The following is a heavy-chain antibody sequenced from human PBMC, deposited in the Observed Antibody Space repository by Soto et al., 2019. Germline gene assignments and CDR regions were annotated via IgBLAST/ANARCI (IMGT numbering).Heavy chain of an antibody. CDR1: GFTFSSYW. Sequence: GGSLRLSCAASGFTFSSYWMHWVRQAPGKGLVWVSRINSDGSSTSYADSVKGRFTISRDNAKNTLYLQMNSLRAEDTAVYYCARENADPKQILGYCSSTSCYPGFDPWGQGTLVTVSS. J-gene: IGHJ5*02. V-gene: IGHV3-74*01. D-gene: IGHD2-2*01. CDR3: ARENADPKQILGYCSSTSCYPGFDP. CDR2: INSDGSST.